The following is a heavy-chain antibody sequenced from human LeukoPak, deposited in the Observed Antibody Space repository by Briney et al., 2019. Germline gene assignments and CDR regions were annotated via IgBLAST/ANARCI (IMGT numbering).Heavy chain of an antibody. CDR2: ISATSSDI. Sequence: GGSLRLSCAASGFDFESYTMTWVRQAPGKGLEWVSLISATSSDINYAETVRGRFTITRDNAKNSLFLQMDSLRVEDTAIYYCAKGLFSAFDKYLDSWGQGTLVTVSS. D-gene: IGHD5-12*01. CDR1: GFDFESYT. J-gene: IGHJ4*02. CDR3: AKGLFSAFDKYLDS. V-gene: IGHV3-21*04.